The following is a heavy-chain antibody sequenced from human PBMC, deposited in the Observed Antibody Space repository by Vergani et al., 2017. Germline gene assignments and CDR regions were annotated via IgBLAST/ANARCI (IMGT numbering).Heavy chain of an antibody. CDR2: ISGSGGST. CDR3: AKPPWGDYCTNGVCYLRGAFDI. V-gene: IGHV3-23*01. D-gene: IGHD2-8*01. Sequence: EVQLLESGGGLVQPGGSLRLSCAASGFTFSSYAMSWVRQAPGKGLEWVSAISGSGGSTYYADSVKGRFTISRDNSKNTLYLQMNSLRAEYTAVYYCAKPPWGDYCTNGVCYLRGAFDIWGQGTMVTVSS. CDR1: GFTFSSYA. J-gene: IGHJ3*02.